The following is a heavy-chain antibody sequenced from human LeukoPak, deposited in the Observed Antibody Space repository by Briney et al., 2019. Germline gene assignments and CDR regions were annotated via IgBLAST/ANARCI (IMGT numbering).Heavy chain of an antibody. D-gene: IGHD3-10*01. V-gene: IGHV4-34*01. CDR1: GGSISSYY. CDR2: INHSGST. J-gene: IGHJ6*03. CDR3: ARIRKGRYYMDV. Sequence: SETLSLTCTVSGGSISSYYWSWIRQPPGKGLEWIGEINHSGSTNYNPSLKSRVTISVDTSKNQFSLKLSSVTAADTAVYYCARIRKGRYYMDVWGKGTTVTISS.